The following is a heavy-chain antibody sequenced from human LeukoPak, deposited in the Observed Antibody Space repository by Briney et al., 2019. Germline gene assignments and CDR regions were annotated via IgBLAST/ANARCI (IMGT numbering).Heavy chain of an antibody. CDR1: GYTFTGYY. D-gene: IGHD4-17*01. V-gene: IGHV1-69*04. CDR3: AGEIDYGDYSPLPQDAFDI. Sequence: GASVKVSCKASGYTFTGYYIHWVRQAPGQGLEWMGRIIPILGIANYAQKFQGRVTITADKSTSTAYMELSSLRSEDTAVYYCAGEIDYGDYSPLPQDAFDIWGQGTMVTVSS. CDR2: IIPILGIA. J-gene: IGHJ3*02.